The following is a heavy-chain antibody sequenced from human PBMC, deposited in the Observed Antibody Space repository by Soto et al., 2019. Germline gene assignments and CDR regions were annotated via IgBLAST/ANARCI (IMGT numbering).Heavy chain of an antibody. CDR1: GFTFSSYA. CDR3: AKHLLLWFGELVSDYYYYGMDV. Sequence: PGGSLRLSCAASGFTFSSYAMSWVRQAPGKGLEWVSAISGSGGSTYYADSVKGRFTISRDNSKNTLYLQMNSLRAEDTAVYYCAKHLLLWFGELVSDYYYYGMDVWGQGTTVTVSS. V-gene: IGHV3-23*01. CDR2: ISGSGGST. J-gene: IGHJ6*02. D-gene: IGHD3-10*01.